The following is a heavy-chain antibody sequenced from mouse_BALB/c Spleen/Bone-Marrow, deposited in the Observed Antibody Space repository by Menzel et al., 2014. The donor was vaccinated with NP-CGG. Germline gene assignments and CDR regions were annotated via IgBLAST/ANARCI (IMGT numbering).Heavy chain of an antibody. V-gene: IGHV1S56*01. J-gene: IGHJ2*01. CDR3: ASEANWNFDY. Sequence: QVQLKQSGPELVKPGASVRISCKAAGYTFTSYYIHWVKQRPGQGLEWIGWIYPGNVNTKYNEKFKGKATLTADKSSSTAYIQLSSLTSEDSAVYFGASEANWNFDYWGQGTTLTVSS. CDR1: GYTFTSYY. CDR2: IYPGNVNT. D-gene: IGHD4-1*01.